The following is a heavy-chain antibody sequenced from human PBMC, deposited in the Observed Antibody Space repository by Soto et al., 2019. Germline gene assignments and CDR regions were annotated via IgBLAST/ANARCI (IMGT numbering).Heavy chain of an antibody. J-gene: IGHJ3*02. CDR2: INAGNGNT. CDR3: ARAGYCSSTSCSDAFDI. Sequence: QVQFVQSGAELKKPGASVKVSCKASGYTFTNYAMHWVRQAPGQMLEWMGWINAGNGNTKYSQKFQGRVTIPRDTSARTAYVEFTSLRTDGTAVYYCARAGYCSSTSCSDAFDIWGQGTVVTVSS. V-gene: IGHV1-3*01. D-gene: IGHD2-2*01. CDR1: GYTFTNYA.